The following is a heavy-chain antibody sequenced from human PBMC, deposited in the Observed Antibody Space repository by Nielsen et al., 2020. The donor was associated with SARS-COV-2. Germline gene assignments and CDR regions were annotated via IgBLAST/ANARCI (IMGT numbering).Heavy chain of an antibody. J-gene: IGHJ4*02. V-gene: IGHV1-46*01. D-gene: IGHD3-3*01. Sequence: ASVKVSCKASGYTFINNYMHWVRQAPGQGLEWMGIITPIGGTTTYAQKFQGRVTMTEDTSIDTAYLDLSGLTSDDTAIYYCATDSPIGVVIYALAHWGQGTPVTVSS. CDR3: ATDSPIGVVIYALAH. CDR2: ITPIGGTT. CDR1: GYTFINNY.